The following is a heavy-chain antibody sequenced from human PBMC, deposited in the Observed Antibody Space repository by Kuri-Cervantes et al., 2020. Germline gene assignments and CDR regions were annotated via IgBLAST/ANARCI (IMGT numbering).Heavy chain of an antibody. CDR1: GGSISSYY. CDR3: ARTGYYDFWSGKDYYYGMGV. V-gene: IGHV4-4*07. D-gene: IGHD3-3*01. Sequence: SETLSLTCTVSGGSISSYYWSWIRQPAGKGLEWIGRIYTSGSTNYNPSLKSRVTMSVDTSKNQFSLKLSSVTAADTAVYYCARTGYYDFWSGKDYYYGMGVWGQGTTVTVSS. J-gene: IGHJ6*02. CDR2: IYTSGST.